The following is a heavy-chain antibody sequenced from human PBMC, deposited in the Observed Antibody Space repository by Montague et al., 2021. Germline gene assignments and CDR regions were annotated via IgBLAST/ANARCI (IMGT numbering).Heavy chain of an antibody. CDR2: IKQDGSEK. D-gene: IGHD2-2*01. J-gene: IGHJ5*02. CDR1: GFTFSGSW. CDR3: ATQTVELSAAIPGGS. V-gene: IGHV3-7*05. Sequence: SLRLSCAASGFTFSGSWMSWVRQAPGKGLEWVANIKQDGSEKYYVDSVKGRFTISRDNAKNSLYLQMNSLGAEDTALYYCATQTVELSAAIPGGSWGQGTLVTVSS.